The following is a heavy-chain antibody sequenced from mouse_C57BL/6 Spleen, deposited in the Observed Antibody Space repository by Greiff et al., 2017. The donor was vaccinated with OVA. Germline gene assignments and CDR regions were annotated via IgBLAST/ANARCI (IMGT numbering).Heavy chain of an antibody. CDR1: GYAFSSSW. CDR2: IYPGDGDT. V-gene: IGHV1-82*01. Sequence: QVQLKQSGPELVKPGASVKISCKASGYAFSSSWMNWVKQRPGKGLEWIGRIYPGDGDTNYNGKFKGKATLTADKSSSTAYMQLSSLTSEDSAVYFCARWYSNYDYAMDYWGQGTSVTVSS. CDR3: ARWYSNYDYAMDY. D-gene: IGHD2-5*01. J-gene: IGHJ4*01.